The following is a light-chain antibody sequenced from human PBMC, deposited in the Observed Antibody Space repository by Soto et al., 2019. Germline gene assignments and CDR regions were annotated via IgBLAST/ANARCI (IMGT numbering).Light chain of an antibody. CDR2: DAS. J-gene: IGKJ5*01. CDR1: PSVSSN. V-gene: IGKV3-15*01. Sequence: EKVMTQSPATLSVSPGERATLSCRASPSVSSNLDWYQQKPGQAPRLLIYDASTRATGIPARFCGSGSGTEFTLIISSLQSEDFAVYYCQQYNNWPPITFGQGTRLEIK. CDR3: QQYNNWPPIT.